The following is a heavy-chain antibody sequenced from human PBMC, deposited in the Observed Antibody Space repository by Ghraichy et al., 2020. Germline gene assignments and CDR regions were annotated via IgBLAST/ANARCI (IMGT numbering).Heavy chain of an antibody. J-gene: IGHJ4*02. CDR3: ARDDPVTFYEF. D-gene: IGHD2/OR15-2a*01. CDR2: INRDGSER. V-gene: IGHV3-7*03. Sequence: GGSLRLSCAASGFIFSNYWMTWVRQAPGKGLEWVANINRDGSERYYVDSVKGRFTISRDNAKNSLYLEMNSLRVEDTAVYYCARDDPVTFYEFWGQGSLVTVSS. CDR1: GFIFSNYW.